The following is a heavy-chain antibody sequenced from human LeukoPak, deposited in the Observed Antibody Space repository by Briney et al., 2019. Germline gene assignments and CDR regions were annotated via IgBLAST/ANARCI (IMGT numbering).Heavy chain of an antibody. V-gene: IGHV4-34*01. Sequence: SETLSLTCAVYGGSFSGYYWSWIRQPPGKGLEWIGEINHSGSTNYNPSLKSRVTISVDTSKNQFSLKLSSVTAADTAVYYCARNLLKNYFYYMDGWGKGTTVTISS. CDR3: ARNLLKNYFYYMDG. J-gene: IGHJ6*03. CDR2: INHSGST. CDR1: GGSFSGYY.